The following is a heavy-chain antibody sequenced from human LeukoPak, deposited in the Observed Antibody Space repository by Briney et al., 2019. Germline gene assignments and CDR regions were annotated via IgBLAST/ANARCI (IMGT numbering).Heavy chain of an antibody. CDR3: ARDRYYDILTGPKGWFDP. J-gene: IGHJ5*02. Sequence: GGSLRLSCAASGFTFSTYWMNWVRQAPGKGLEWVANIKQDGGEKYYVDSVKGRFTISRDNAKNSLFLQMNSLRAEDTAVYYCARDRYYDILTGPKGWFDPWGQGTLVTVSS. CDR2: IKQDGGEK. CDR1: GFTFSTYW. V-gene: IGHV3-7*01. D-gene: IGHD3-9*01.